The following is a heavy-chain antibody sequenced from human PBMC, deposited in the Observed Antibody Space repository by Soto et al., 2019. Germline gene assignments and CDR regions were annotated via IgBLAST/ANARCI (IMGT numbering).Heavy chain of an antibody. CDR1: GFTFDDYA. CDR2: ISWNSGSI. Sequence: EVQLVESGGGLVQPGRSLRLSCAASGFTFDDYAMHWVRQAPGKGLEWVSGISWNSGSIGYADSVKGRLTIYRDNAKNSLYLQMNSLRAEDTALYYCAKDLGYSGYDYHAFDIWGQGTMVTVSS. D-gene: IGHD5-12*01. CDR3: AKDLGYSGYDYHAFDI. V-gene: IGHV3-9*01. J-gene: IGHJ3*02.